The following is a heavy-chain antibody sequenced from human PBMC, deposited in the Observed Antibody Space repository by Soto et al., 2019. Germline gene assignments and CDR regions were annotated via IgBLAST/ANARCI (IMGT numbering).Heavy chain of an antibody. V-gene: IGHV1-18*01. CDR1: GYTSSSIG. J-gene: IGHJ4*02. Sequence: QVQLVQSGAEVKKPWASVTVSCKTSGYTSSSIGISCVRQAPGQGREWMGWISPHKGDTYYAQSLQGRLTMTTDTSTSPADMELRNLGSDDTAAYVCARDLDASGSYYTDYWGQGTLVTVSS. CDR2: ISPHKGDT. D-gene: IGHD3-10*01. CDR3: ARDLDASGSYYTDY.